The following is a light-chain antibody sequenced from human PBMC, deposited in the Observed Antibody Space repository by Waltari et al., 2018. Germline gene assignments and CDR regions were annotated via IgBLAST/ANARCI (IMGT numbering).Light chain of an antibody. J-gene: IGLJ2*01. CDR1: TGHSAFA. CDR2: LNSDGSH. CDR3: QTWGSGIVT. V-gene: IGLV4-69*01. Sequence: QPVLTQSPSASASLGASVKLTCTLSTGHSAFAIAWHHQQPERGPRYLMKLNSDGSHTKGDEIPDRFSGSSSGAERYLTISSLQAEDEAAYYCQTWGSGIVTFGGGTQLTVL.